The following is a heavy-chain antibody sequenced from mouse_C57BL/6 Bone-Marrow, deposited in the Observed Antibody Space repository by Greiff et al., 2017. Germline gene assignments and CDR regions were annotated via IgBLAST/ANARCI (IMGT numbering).Heavy chain of an antibody. CDR1: GYSITSGYY. CDR2: ISYDGSN. D-gene: IGHD1-1*01. Sequence: EVQLVESGPGLVKPSQSLSLTCSVTGYSITSGYYWNWIRQFPGNKLEWMGYISYDGSNNYNPSLKNRISITRDTSENQFFLKLNSVTTEDTATYYCARDGSSPYWYFDVWGTGTTVTVSS. V-gene: IGHV3-6*01. CDR3: ARDGSSPYWYFDV. J-gene: IGHJ1*03.